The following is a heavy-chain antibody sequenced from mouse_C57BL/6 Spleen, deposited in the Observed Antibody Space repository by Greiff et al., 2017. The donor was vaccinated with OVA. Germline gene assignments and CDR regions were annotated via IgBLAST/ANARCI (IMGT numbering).Heavy chain of an antibody. Sequence: VQLQQPGTELVKPGASVKLSCKASGYTFTSYWMHWVKQRPGQGLEWIGNINPSNGGTNYNEKFKSKATLPVDKSSSTAYMQLSSLTSEDSAVYYSARRYYGTLYYFDYWGQGTTLTVSS. V-gene: IGHV1-53*01. CDR1: GYTFTSYW. CDR3: ARRYYGTLYYFDY. D-gene: IGHD1-1*01. CDR2: INPSNGGT. J-gene: IGHJ2*01.